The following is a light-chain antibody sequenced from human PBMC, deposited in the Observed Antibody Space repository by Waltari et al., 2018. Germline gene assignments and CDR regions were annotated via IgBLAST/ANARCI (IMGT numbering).Light chain of an antibody. CDR3: QQYESFPLT. V-gene: IGKV1-5*03. CDR2: KAS. J-gene: IGKJ4*01. CDR1: QSISSW. Sequence: DIQMTQSPPTLSASVGDRVIITCRAGQSISSWLAWYQQKPGKAPKLLIYKASTLESGVPSRFSGSESGTDFTLTISGLRPDDFATYYCQQYESFPLTFGGGTKVEI.